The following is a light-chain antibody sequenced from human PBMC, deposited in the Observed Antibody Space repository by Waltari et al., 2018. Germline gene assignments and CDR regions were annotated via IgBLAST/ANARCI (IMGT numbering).Light chain of an antibody. CDR1: RSVFYSPNNNNY. Sequence: DIVMTQSPDSLAVSLGERATINCKSNRSVFYSPNNNNYLSWYQQKPGKPPKLLIYWASTRESGVPDRFSGSGSGTDFTLTIDSLQAEDVALYYCQQYYGSPFTFGGGTKVEIK. V-gene: IGKV4-1*01. CDR2: WAS. J-gene: IGKJ4*01. CDR3: QQYYGSPFT.